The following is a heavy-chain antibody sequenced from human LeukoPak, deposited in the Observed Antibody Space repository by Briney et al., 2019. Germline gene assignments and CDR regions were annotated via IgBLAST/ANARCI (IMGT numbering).Heavy chain of an antibody. V-gene: IGHV3-21*01. Sequence: PGGSLRLSCAASGFTFSSYSMNWVRQAPGKGLEWVSSISSSSSYIYYADPVKGRFTISRDNAKNSLYLQMNSLRAEDTAVYYCARDNGGIIAVAAPEYYYYGMDVWGQGTTVTVSS. J-gene: IGHJ6*02. CDR1: GFTFSSYS. D-gene: IGHD6-19*01. CDR2: ISSSSSYI. CDR3: ARDNGGIIAVAAPEYYYYGMDV.